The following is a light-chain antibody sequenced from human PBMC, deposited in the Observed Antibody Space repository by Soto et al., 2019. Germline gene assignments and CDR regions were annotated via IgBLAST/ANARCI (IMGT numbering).Light chain of an antibody. CDR1: SSDVGGYNY. CDR3: SSYTRSSTPYV. V-gene: IGLV2-14*01. Sequence: QSALTQPASVSGSPGQSITIACTGTSSDVGGYNYVSWYQQHPGKAPKLRIYDVSNRPSGVSNRFSGPKSGNTASLTISGLQAEDEADYYCSSYTRSSTPYVFGTRTKVTVL. CDR2: DVS. J-gene: IGLJ1*01.